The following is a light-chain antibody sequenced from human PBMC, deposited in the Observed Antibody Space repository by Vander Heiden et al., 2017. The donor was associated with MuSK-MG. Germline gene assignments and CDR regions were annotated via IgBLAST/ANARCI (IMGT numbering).Light chain of an antibody. CDR3: QQDDSTPQT. CDR1: QSVLYSSNNKNY. CDR2: WAS. V-gene: IGKV4-1*01. J-gene: IGKJ1*01. Sequence: DIVMTQSPDSLAVSLGERATINCKSSQSVLYSSNNKNYLAWYQQKPGQPPKLLIYWASTRESGVPDRFSGSGSGTDFTLTISSLQAEDVAVYYSQQDDSTPQTFGQGTKVEIK.